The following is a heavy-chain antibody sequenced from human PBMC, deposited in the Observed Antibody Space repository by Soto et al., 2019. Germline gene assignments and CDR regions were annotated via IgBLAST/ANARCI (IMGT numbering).Heavy chain of an antibody. CDR1: GFTFSSYS. V-gene: IGHV3-21*01. CDR2: ISSSSSYI. D-gene: IGHD3-10*01. Sequence: EVQLVESGGGLVKPGGSLRLSCAASGFTFSSYSMNWVRQAPGKGLEWVSSISSSSSYIYYADSVKGRFTISRDNAKNSLYLQMNSLRAEDTAVYYCARDRGVVLHYYGMDVWGQGTTVTVSS. J-gene: IGHJ6*02. CDR3: ARDRGVVLHYYGMDV.